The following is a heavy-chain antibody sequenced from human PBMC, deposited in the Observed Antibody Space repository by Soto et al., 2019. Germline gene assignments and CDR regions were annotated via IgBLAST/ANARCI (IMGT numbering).Heavy chain of an antibody. J-gene: IGHJ4*02. D-gene: IGHD3-22*01. CDR2: VRSNSDGGTA. V-gene: IGHV3-15*07. Sequence: EVHLVESGGGLVKPGGSLRVSCAASGFSFSNSWLNWVRQAPGKGLEWVGRVRSNSDGGTADYAAPVEGRFIISRDDSQTTLHLQMNSLTTEDTAVYYCATPGYTSGYYLDYWGRGTLVTVSS. CDR3: ATPGYTSGYYLDY. CDR1: GFSFSNSW.